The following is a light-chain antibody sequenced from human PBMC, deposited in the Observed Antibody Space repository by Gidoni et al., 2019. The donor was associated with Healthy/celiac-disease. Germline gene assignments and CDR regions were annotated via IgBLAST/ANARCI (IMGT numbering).Light chain of an antibody. CDR2: AAS. Sequence: DIQMTQSPSSLSASVGDRVTITCRASQSISSYLNWYQQKPGKAPKLLIYAASSLQSGVPYRFSGSGSGTDFTLTISSLQPEDFAAYYCQQSYSTPLTFGRGTKVEIK. J-gene: IGKJ4*01. CDR1: QSISSY. CDR3: QQSYSTPLT. V-gene: IGKV1-39*01.